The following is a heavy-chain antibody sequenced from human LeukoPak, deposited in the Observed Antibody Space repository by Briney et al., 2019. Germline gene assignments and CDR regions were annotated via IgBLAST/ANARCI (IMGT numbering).Heavy chain of an antibody. CDR1: GFTFSNYW. CDR3: ARGRLDDYFDF. CDR2: IKQDGSEK. Sequence: PGRSLRLSCVGSGFTFSNYWMTWVRQAPGKGLQWVANIKQDGSEKFHVDSADGRFTISRDNAKNSVYLEMVSLRAEDTAVYYCARGRLDDYFDFWGQGTLVTVSS. D-gene: IGHD1-1*01. V-gene: IGHV3-7*01. J-gene: IGHJ4*02.